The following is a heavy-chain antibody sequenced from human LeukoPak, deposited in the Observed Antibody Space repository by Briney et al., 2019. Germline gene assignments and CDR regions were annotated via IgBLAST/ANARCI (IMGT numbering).Heavy chain of an antibody. V-gene: IGHV1-2*02. CDR2: INPNSGGT. J-gene: IGHJ5*02. Sequence: GASVKVSCKASGYTFTGYYMHWVRQAPGQGLEWMGWINPNSGGTNYAQKFQGRVTMTRDTSISTAYMELSRLRSDDTAVYYCARVREAAAAEGYNWFDPWGQGTLVTVSS. CDR1: GYTFTGYY. D-gene: IGHD6-13*01. CDR3: ARVREAAAAEGYNWFDP.